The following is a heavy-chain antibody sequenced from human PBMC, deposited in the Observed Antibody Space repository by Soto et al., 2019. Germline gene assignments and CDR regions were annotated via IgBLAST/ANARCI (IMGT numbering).Heavy chain of an antibody. D-gene: IGHD6-19*01. CDR1: GFTFSIYE. CDR3: ARESSSSGWLEY. Sequence: GGSLRLSCVASGFTFSIYEMDWVRQAPGKGLEWLSYISSSDNTIHYADSVKGRFTISRDYARNSLYLQMNSLRAEDTAVYYCARESSSSGWLEYWGQGTLVTVS. J-gene: IGHJ4*02. V-gene: IGHV3-48*03. CDR2: ISSSDNTI.